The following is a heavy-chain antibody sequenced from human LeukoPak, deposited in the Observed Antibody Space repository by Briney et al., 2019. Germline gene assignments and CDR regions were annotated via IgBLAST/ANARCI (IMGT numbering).Heavy chain of an antibody. Sequence: GASVKVSCKASGYTFTSYGISWVRQAPGQGLEWMGWISAYNGNTNYAQKLQGRVTMTTDTSTSTAYMELRSLGSDDTAVYYCARDLTMVRGVIFKEVLGYWGQGTLVTVSS. V-gene: IGHV1-18*04. CDR1: GYTFTSYG. CDR3: ARDLTMVRGVIFKEVLGY. D-gene: IGHD3-10*01. J-gene: IGHJ4*02. CDR2: ISAYNGNT.